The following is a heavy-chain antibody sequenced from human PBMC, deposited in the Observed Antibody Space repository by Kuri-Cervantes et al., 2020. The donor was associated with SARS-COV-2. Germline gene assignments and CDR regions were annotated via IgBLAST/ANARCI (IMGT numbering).Heavy chain of an antibody. CDR1: GLTFSHYV. CDR3: VKSLCFLEWLPLDY. CDR2: INNDGYYT. V-gene: IGHV3-64D*08. D-gene: IGHD3-3*01. J-gene: IGHJ4*02. Sequence: GESLKISCSASGLTFSHYVMHWVRQAPGKGLEYVSAINNDGYYTYYTDSVKGRFIISRDNSKNTLYLQMSSLRAEDTAVYYCVKSLCFLEWLPLDYWGQGTLVTVSS.